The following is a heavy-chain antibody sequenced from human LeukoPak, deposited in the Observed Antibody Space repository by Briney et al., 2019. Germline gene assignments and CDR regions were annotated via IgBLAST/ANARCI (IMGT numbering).Heavy chain of an antibody. V-gene: IGHV3-23*01. J-gene: IGHJ4*02. CDR2: ISGSGGST. CDR3: AKDRLRFLEWLLGSFDY. D-gene: IGHD3-3*01. Sequence: GGSLRLSCAASGFTFSSYAMSWVRQAPGKGLEWVSAISGSGGSTYYADSVKGRFTISRDNSKNTLYLQMNSLRAEDTAVYYCAKDRLRFLEWLLGSFDYWGQGTLVTVSS. CDR1: GFTFSSYA.